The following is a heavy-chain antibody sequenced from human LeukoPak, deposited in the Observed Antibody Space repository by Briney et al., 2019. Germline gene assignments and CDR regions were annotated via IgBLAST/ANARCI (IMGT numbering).Heavy chain of an antibody. V-gene: IGHV3-74*01. D-gene: IGHD3-16*01. CDR2: ISTDGSST. Sequence: GGSLRLSCAASGFTFSSYWMHWVRQGPGKGLVWVSRISTDGSSTDYADSVKGRFTLSRENAKNTLYLQMNSLRAEDTAVYYCARTRTLPIAGGFDTWGQGSLVTVSS. J-gene: IGHJ5*02. CDR3: ARTRTLPIAGGFDT. CDR1: GFTFSSYW.